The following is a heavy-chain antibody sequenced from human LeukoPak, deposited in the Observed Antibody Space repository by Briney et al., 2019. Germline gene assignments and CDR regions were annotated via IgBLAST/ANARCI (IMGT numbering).Heavy chain of an antibody. CDR1: GGSISSYY. V-gene: IGHV4-4*07. Sequence: SETLSLTCTDSGGSISSYYWSWIRQPAGKGLEWIGRIYTSGSTNYNPSLKSRVTMSVDTSKNQFSLKLSSVTAADTAVYYCARDVNDFWSGYRVTVNNWFDPWGQGTLVTVSS. CDR2: IYTSGST. J-gene: IGHJ5*02. CDR3: ARDVNDFWSGYRVTVNNWFDP. D-gene: IGHD3-3*01.